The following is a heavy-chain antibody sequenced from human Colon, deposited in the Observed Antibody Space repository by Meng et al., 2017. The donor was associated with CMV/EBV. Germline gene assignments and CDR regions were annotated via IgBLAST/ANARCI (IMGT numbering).Heavy chain of an antibody. CDR3: ARDMLWGSSSTYFDS. V-gene: IGHV1-69*08. CDR1: GGTLRSYT. D-gene: IGHD6-6*01. J-gene: IGHJ4*02. CDR2: IIPILGTE. Sequence: SVKVSCKASGGTLRSYTTSWVRQAPGQGLEWMGRIIPILGTEHYAQRFQDRITITADTSTNTAYMELRSLTSEDTAVYYCARDMLWGSSSTYFDSWGQGTLVTVSS.